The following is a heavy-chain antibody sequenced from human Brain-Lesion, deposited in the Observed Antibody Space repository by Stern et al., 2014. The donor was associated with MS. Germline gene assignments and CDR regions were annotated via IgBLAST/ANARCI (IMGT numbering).Heavy chain of an antibody. V-gene: IGHV4-39*02. D-gene: IGHD2-15*01. J-gene: IGHJ5*02. CDR2: LYYSGNT. Sequence: MQLVESGPGLVKPSETLSLTCTVAGGSVSSTSYAWAWIRQPPGKGLEWIGPLYYSGNTYYSTSLKSRLTISLDTSTNHFSLQRRSVTAADTAVYYCAGEEDIRYCSGGSCTGNWFDPWGQGTLVTVSS. CDR3: AGEEDIRYCSGGSCTGNWFDP. CDR1: GGSVSSTSYA.